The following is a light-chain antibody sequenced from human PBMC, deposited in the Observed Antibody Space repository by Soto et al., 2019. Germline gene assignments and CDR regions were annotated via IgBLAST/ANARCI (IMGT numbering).Light chain of an antibody. J-gene: IGKJ5*01. CDR2: GAS. Sequence: EIVMTQSPGTLSVSPGEGATLFCRASQSVRTKLAWYQQRAGQAPRLLMYGASTRATGIPDRFSGSGSGTEFTLTISSLQSEDFAVYYCQQYNSGPPLTFVQGTRLEIK. CDR3: QQYNSGPPLT. V-gene: IGKV3-15*01. CDR1: QSVRTK.